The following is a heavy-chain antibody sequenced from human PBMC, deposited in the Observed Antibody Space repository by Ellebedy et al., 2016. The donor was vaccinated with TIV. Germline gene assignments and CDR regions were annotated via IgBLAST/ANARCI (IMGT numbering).Heavy chain of an antibody. CDR3: ARNPPTYNWVDS. V-gene: IGHV4-39*01. CDR2: INYIGSS. J-gene: IGHJ5*01. Sequence: GSLRLSCTVSGVSISSRSYFWGWIRQAPGKGLEWIGNINYIGSSYHNPSLKSRITLSVDTSKNQFSLKLRSVTAADTAVYYCARNPPTYNWVDSWGQGTLVTVSS. CDR1: GVSISSRSYF.